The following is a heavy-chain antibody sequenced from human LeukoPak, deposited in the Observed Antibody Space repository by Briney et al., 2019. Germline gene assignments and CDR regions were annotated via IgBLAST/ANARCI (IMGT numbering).Heavy chain of an antibody. Sequence: PGGSLRLSCAASGFTFSINAMSWVRQAPGKGLEWVSGISGSGGSTYYADSVKGRFTISRDNSKNTLYLQMNSLRAEDTAVYYCARSRALSLYYYYYYMNVWGKGTTVTVSS. CDR3: ARSRALSLYYYYYYMNV. J-gene: IGHJ6*03. V-gene: IGHV3-23*01. CDR2: ISGSGGST. CDR1: GFTFSINA.